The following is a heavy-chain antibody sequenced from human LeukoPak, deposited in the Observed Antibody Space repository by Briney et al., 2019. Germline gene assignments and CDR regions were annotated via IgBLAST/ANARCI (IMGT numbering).Heavy chain of an antibody. Sequence: ASVKVSCKASGYTFTGYYMHWVRQAPGQGLEWMGWINPNSGGTNYAQKFQGRVTMTRDTSISTAYMELSRLRSDDTAVYYCARGIKYSSGWYGHRTYGMDVWGQGTTVTVSS. CDR2: INPNSGGT. CDR1: GYTFTGYY. D-gene: IGHD6-19*01. CDR3: ARGIKYSSGWYGHRTYGMDV. J-gene: IGHJ6*02. V-gene: IGHV1-2*02.